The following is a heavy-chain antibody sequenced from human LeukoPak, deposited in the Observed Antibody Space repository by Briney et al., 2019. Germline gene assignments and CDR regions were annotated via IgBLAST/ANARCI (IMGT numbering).Heavy chain of an antibody. J-gene: IGHJ6*04. CDR1: GFTFSSYS. V-gene: IGHV3-21*04. Sequence: GGSLRLSCAASGFTFSSYSMNWVRQAPGKGLEWVSPISSSSSYVYYADSVKGRFTISRDNSKNTLYLQMNSLRVEDTAVYHCARGRYGYAYFDVWGKGTTVTVSS. CDR3: ARGRYGYAYFDV. CDR2: ISSSSSYV. D-gene: IGHD3-16*01.